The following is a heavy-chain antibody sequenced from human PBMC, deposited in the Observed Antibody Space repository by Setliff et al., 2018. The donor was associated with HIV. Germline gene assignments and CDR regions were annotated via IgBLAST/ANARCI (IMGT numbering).Heavy chain of an antibody. V-gene: IGHV1-58*01. D-gene: IGHD1-7*01. CDR2: IVVGSGNT. CDR3: AADPQTGTTSYDAFDI. Sequence: SVKVSCKASGYTFTNSAVQWVRQARGQRLEWIGWIVVGSGNTNYAQKFQERVTITRDMSTSRAYMELSGLRTEDTAVYYCAADPQTGTTSYDAFDIWGQGTVVTVSS. J-gene: IGHJ3*02. CDR1: GYTFTNSA.